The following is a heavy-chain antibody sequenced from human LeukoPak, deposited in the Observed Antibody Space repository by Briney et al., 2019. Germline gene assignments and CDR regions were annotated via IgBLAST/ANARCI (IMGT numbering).Heavy chain of an antibody. D-gene: IGHD3-9*01. CDR2: ISSSGGTI. CDR3: PKYYDMLTGDYNVRYFDS. Sequence: PGGSLRLSCAASGFTFGNYEMNWVRQAPGKGLEGVSYISSSGGTIYYADFVRGRFSVYKDNAKNSLSMQINSLRAEDTAVNYCPKYYDMLTGDYNVRYFDSWGQGTLVTVSS. V-gene: IGHV3-48*03. J-gene: IGHJ4*02. CDR1: GFTFGNYE.